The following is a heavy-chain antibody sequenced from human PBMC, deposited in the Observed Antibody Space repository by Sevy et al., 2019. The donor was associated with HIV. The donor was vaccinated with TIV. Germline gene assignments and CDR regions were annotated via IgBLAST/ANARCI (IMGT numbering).Heavy chain of an antibody. V-gene: IGHV3-7*01. J-gene: IGHJ4*02. Sequence: GGFLRLSCAASGFTFSSYWMSWVRQAPGKGLEWVANIKQDGSEKYYVDSVKGRFTISRDNAKNSLYLHMNSLRAEDTAVYYCARDMKAVGISYYFDYWGQGTLVTVSS. CDR2: IKQDGSEK. CDR3: ARDMKAVGISYYFDY. D-gene: IGHD3-22*01. CDR1: GFTFSSYW.